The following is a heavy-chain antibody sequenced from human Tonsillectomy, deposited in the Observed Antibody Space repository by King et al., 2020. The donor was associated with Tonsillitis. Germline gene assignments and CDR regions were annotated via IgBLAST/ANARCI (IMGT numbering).Heavy chain of an antibody. CDR2: IWYDGKNE. CDR1: GFTFSTSG. J-gene: IGHJ3*02. Sequence: VQLVESGGGVVQPGRSLRLSCAASGFTFSTSGMHWVRQAPGKGLEWVAVIWYDGKNEYYTDSVKGRFTSSRDNSKNTVYLQMNSLTVEDTAVYYCARADFWYPFDIWGQGTMVTVSS. D-gene: IGHD3/OR15-3a*01. CDR3: ARADFWYPFDI. V-gene: IGHV3-33*01.